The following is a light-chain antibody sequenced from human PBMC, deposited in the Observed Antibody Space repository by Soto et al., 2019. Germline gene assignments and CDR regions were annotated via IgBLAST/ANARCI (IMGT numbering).Light chain of an antibody. Sequence: EIVLTQSPGTLSLSPGERATLSCRASQSVSSSYLAWYQQKPGQAPRLLIYGASSRATGIPDRFSGSGSGTDFSLTISRLESEDCAVYYCQQYGSSPRTFDQGTKVEIK. CDR1: QSVSSSY. CDR2: GAS. CDR3: QQYGSSPRT. J-gene: IGKJ1*01. V-gene: IGKV3-20*01.